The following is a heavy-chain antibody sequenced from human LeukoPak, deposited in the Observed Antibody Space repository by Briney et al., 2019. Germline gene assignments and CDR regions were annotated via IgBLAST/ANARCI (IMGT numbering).Heavy chain of an antibody. Sequence: SETLSLTCTVSGGSISSGSYYWSWIRQPAGKGLEWIGRIYTSGSTNYNPSLKSRVTISVDTSKNQFSLELSSVTAADTAVCYCAREKLLAYDYWGQGTLVTVSS. CDR2: IYTSGST. D-gene: IGHD1-26*01. V-gene: IGHV4-61*02. CDR3: AREKLLAYDY. J-gene: IGHJ4*02. CDR1: GGSISSGSYY.